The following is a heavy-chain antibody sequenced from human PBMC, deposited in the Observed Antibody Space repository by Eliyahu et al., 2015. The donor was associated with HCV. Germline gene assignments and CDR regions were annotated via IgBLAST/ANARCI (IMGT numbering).Heavy chain of an antibody. CDR1: GFTFKTYW. Sequence: EVQLVESGGGLIQPGGSLRLSCAASGFTFKTYWMQWVRQVPGKGLVWVSRISSDGTTTMSADSVKGRFTVSRDNAKNTLYLQMNRLRDEDTGVYYCARDPRWGWAXDYWGQGTLVTVSS. V-gene: IGHV3-74*03. D-gene: IGHD7-27*01. J-gene: IGHJ4*02. CDR2: ISSDGTTT. CDR3: ARDPRWGWAXDY.